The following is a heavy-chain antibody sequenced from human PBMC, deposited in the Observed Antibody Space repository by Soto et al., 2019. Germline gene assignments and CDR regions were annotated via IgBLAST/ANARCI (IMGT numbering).Heavy chain of an antibody. CDR2: INPSVGST. J-gene: IGHJ4*02. V-gene: IGHV1-46*01. CDR3: SRIRLGDDYWSSYYTGVSFDF. D-gene: IGHD3-3*01. Sequence: ASVKVSCKAAGYTFSSYDMHWVRQAPGQGPEWMGLINPSVGSTTYAQKFQGRVTMTRDTSTSTVYMELSSLRSEDTAVYYCSRIRLGDDYWSSYYTGVSFDFWGQGTLVTVSS. CDR1: GYTFSSYD.